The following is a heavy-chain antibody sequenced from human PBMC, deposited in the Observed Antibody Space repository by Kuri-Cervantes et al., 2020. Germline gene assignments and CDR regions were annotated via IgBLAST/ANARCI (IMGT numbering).Heavy chain of an antibody. CDR3: AKSTGRVDWFDP. J-gene: IGHJ5*02. CDR2: INPNSGGT. Sequence: ASVKVSCKASGYTLTTSYITWVRQATGQGLEWMGWINPNSGGTNYAQKFQGRVTMTRGTSISTAYMELSRLRSDDTAVYYCAKSTGRVDWFDPWGQGTLVTVSS. V-gene: IGHV1-2*02. D-gene: IGHD1-1*01. CDR1: GYTLTTSY.